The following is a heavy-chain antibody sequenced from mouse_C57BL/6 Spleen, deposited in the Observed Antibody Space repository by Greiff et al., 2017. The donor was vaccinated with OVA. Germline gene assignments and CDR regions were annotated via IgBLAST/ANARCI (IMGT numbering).Heavy chain of an antibody. V-gene: IGHV3-6*01. CDR2: ISYDGSN. CDR1: GYSITSGYY. CDR3: ARWAY. J-gene: IGHJ3*01. Sequence: ESGPGLVKPSQSLSLTCSVTGYSITSGYYWNWIRQFPGNKLEWRGYISYDGSNNYNPSLKNRISITRDTSKNQFFLKLNSVTTEDTATYYCARWAYWGQGTLVTVSA.